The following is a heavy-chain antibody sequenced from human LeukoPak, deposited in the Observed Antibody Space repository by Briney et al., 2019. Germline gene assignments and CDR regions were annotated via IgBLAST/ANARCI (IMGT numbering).Heavy chain of an antibody. CDR1: GGSISSSSYY. V-gene: IGHV4-39*07. CDR3: ARVEAPTYCSSTSCYTGIDY. D-gene: IGHD2-2*02. Sequence: PSETLSLTCTVSGGSISSSSYYWGWIRQPPGKGLEWIGSIYYSGSTYYNPSFKSRVTISVDTSKNQFSLKLSSVTAANTAVYYCARVEAPTYCSSTSCYTGIDYWGQGTLVTVSS. J-gene: IGHJ4*02. CDR2: IYYSGST.